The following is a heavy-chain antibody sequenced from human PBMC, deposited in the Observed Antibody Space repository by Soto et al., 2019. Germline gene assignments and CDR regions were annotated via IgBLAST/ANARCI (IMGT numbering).Heavy chain of an antibody. V-gene: IGHV1-69*13. CDR1: GGTFSSYA. CDR3: ARVPAMVAYYFDY. CDR2: IIPIFGTA. Sequence: ASVKVSCKASGGTFSSYAISWVRQAPGQGLEWMGGIIPIFGTANYAQKFQGRVTITADESTSTAYMELSSLRSEDTAVYYCARVPAMVAYYFDYWGQGTLVTVSS. J-gene: IGHJ4*02. D-gene: IGHD5-18*01.